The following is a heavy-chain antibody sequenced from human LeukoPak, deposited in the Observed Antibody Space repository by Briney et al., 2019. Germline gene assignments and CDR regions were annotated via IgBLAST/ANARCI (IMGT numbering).Heavy chain of an antibody. V-gene: IGHV1-46*03. Sequence: GASVKVSCKASGYTFTSYYMHWVRQAPGQGLEWMGIINPSGGSTSYAQKFQGRVTMTRDTSTSTVYMELSSLRSEDTAVYCCARDGESYDFWSGYYIGPFDYWGQGTLVTVSS. CDR2: INPSGGST. D-gene: IGHD3-3*01. J-gene: IGHJ4*02. CDR1: GYTFTSYY. CDR3: ARDGESYDFWSGYYIGPFDY.